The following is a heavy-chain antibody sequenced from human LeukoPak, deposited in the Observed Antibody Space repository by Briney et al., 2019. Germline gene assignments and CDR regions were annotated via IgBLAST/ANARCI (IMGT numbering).Heavy chain of an antibody. CDR1: GGSFSTYY. CDR2: INYSETT. CDR3: ARGSIYYYDSTPPDY. Sequence: SETLSLTCAVYGGSFSTYYWTWIRQPPGKGLEWIGEINYSETTNYNPSLKTRVTMSMDTSKSQFSLKLSSVTAADTAVYYCARGSIYYYDSTPPDYWGRGTLVTVSS. J-gene: IGHJ4*02. V-gene: IGHV4-34*01. D-gene: IGHD3-22*01.